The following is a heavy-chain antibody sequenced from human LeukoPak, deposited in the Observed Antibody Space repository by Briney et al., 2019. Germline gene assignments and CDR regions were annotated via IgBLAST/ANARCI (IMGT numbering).Heavy chain of an antibody. CDR1: GGSVSTSDYY. J-gene: IGHJ4*02. CDR2: VFYTGKT. V-gene: IGHV4-39*07. CDR3: ARVFDF. Sequence: SETLSLTCTVSGGSVSTSDYYWGWIRQSPVKGLEWIGDVFYTGKTNYNPSLRGRATISIDTSKNQFSLKLTYVTAADSAVYYCARVFDFWGQGTLVTVSS.